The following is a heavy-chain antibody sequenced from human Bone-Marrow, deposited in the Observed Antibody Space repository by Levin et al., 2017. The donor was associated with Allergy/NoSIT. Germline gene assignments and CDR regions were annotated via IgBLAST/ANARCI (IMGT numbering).Heavy chain of an antibody. CDR3: ARNRIRVSGGNDYYYGMDV. V-gene: IGHV4-61*01. J-gene: IGHJ6*02. D-gene: IGHD2-8*02. Sequence: SETLSLTCSVSGGSVSSGTYYWSWIRRPPGKGLEWIGYINYRGVTMYNPSLKSRVTISVDPSTHEISLKVTCVIAADTAVYYCARNRIRVSGGNDYYYGMDVWGQGTTVTVSS. CDR1: GGSVSSGTYY. CDR2: INYRGVT.